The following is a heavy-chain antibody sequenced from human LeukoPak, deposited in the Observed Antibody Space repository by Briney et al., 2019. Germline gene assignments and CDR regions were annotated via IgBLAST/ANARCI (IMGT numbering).Heavy chain of an antibody. V-gene: IGHV3-30*02. D-gene: IGHD6-19*01. CDR1: GFTFSSYG. CDR3: ARDFGARGWFDY. J-gene: IGHJ4*02. CDR2: IQYDRSNE. Sequence: GGSLRLSCAASGFTFSSYGMHWVRQAPGKGLEWVAYIQYDRSNEQYAHSVKGRFRISRDNSKNILYLQMNSLRAEDTAVYYCARDFGARGWFDYWGQGTLVTVSS.